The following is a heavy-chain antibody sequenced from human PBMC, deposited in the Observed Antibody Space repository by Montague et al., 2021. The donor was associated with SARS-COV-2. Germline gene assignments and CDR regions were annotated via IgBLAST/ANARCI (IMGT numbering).Heavy chain of an antibody. J-gene: IGHJ3*02. Sequence: SLRLSCVASGFSVSSSYMNWARQAPGKGLEWVSVIYSGENKYYADSVKGRFTISRDSSTNTLFLQMYSLRAEDTAVYYCAREKPEYYDGPGVFDIWGQGTMVTVSS. CDR1: GFSVSSSY. CDR2: IYSGENK. V-gene: IGHV3-53*01. CDR3: AREKPEYYDGPGVFDI. D-gene: IGHD3-22*01.